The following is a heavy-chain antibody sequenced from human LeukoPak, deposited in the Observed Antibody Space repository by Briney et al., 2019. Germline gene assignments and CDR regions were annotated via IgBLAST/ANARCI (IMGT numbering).Heavy chain of an antibody. CDR2: ISGSGGST. CDR1: GFTFSSYA. Sequence: PGGSLRLSCAASGFTFSSYAMSWVRQAPGKGLEWVSAISGSGGSTYYADSVKGRFTISRDNSKNTLYLQMNSLRAEDTAVYYCAKPLGMSAYDSSGYGWRNRPFDIWGQGTMVTVSS. CDR3: AKPLGMSAYDSSGYGWRNRPFDI. J-gene: IGHJ3*02. V-gene: IGHV3-23*01. D-gene: IGHD3-22*01.